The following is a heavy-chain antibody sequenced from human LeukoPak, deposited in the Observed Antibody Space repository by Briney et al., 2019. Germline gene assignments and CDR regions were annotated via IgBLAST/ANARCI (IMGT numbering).Heavy chain of an antibody. CDR3: ARDKYAADYYYDSSGHYRGVGDAFDI. J-gene: IGHJ3*02. Sequence: PSETLSLTCTVSGGSITSGSFYWSWIRQPAGKGLEWIGYIYYSGSTNYNPSLKSRVTISVDTSKNQFSLKLSSVTAADTAVYYCARDKYAADYYYDSSGHYRGVGDAFDIWGQGTMVTVSS. V-gene: IGHV4-61*10. D-gene: IGHD3-22*01. CDR1: GGSITSGSFY. CDR2: IYYSGST.